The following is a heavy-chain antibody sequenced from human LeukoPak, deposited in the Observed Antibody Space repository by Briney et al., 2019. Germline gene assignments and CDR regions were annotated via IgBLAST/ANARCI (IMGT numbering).Heavy chain of an antibody. V-gene: IGHV1-69*13. Sequence: GASVKVSCKASGGTSSSYAISWVRQAPGQGLEWMGGIIPIFGTANYAQKFQGRVTITADESTSTAYMELSSLRSEDTAVYYCASLTMVVAATPGDYWGQGTLVTVSS. J-gene: IGHJ4*02. D-gene: IGHD2-15*01. CDR2: IIPIFGTA. CDR3: ASLTMVVAATPGDY. CDR1: GGTSSSYA.